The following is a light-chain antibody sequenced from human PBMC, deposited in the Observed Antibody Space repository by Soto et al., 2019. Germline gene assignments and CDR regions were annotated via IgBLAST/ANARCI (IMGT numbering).Light chain of an antibody. J-gene: IGKJ3*01. CDR2: DAS. Sequence: DIQLTQSPSFLSASVGDRLSITCRASQGISSYLAWYQQKPGKAPKLLIYDASTLQSGVPSRFSGSESGTEFTLTISILQPEDFATYYCQQLNTYPFTFGPGTTVEIK. V-gene: IGKV1-9*01. CDR3: QQLNTYPFT. CDR1: QGISSY.